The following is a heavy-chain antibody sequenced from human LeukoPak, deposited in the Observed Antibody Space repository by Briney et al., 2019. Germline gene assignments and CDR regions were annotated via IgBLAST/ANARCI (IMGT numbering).Heavy chain of an antibody. Sequence: QPGGSLRLSCAASGFTVSSNYMSWVRQAPGKGLEWVSVIYSGGSTYYADSVKGRFTISRDNSKNTLYLQMNSLRAEDTAVYYCAKVPFYYYDSSGYLMYWGQGTLVTVSS. CDR1: GFTVSSNY. J-gene: IGHJ4*02. D-gene: IGHD3-22*01. CDR3: AKVPFYYYDSSGYLMY. CDR2: IYSGGST. V-gene: IGHV3-53*01.